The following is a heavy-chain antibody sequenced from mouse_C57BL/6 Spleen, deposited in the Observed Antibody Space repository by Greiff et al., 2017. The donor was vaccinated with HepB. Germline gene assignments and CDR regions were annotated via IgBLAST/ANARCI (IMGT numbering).Heavy chain of an antibody. CDR1: GYTFTSYG. D-gene: IGHD1-1*01. V-gene: IGHV1-81*01. CDR3: ARGDYGSSLYYFDY. J-gene: IGHJ2*01. CDR2: IYPRSGNT. Sequence: QVQLQQSGAELARPGASVKLSCKASGYTFTSYGISWVKQRTGQGLEWIGEIYPRSGNTYYNEKFKGKATLTADKSSSPAYMELRSLTSEDSAVYFCARGDYGSSLYYFDYWGQGTTLTVSS.